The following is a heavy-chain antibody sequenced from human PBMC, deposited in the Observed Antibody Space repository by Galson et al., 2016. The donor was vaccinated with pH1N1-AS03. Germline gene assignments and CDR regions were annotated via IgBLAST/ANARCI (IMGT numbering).Heavy chain of an antibody. J-gene: IGHJ4*02. CDR3: ARRGHCTGISCYDLDS. V-gene: IGHV5-51*03. CDR1: GDSFNTYW. CDR2: IYPGDSDT. Sequence: QSGAEVKKPGESLKISCKGSGDSFNTYWIGWVRQMPGTGLEWMGIIYPGDSDTSYSPSFQGHVTIPADASISTAYLQWRSLKASDTAIYYCARRGHCTGISCYDLDSWGQGTMVTVSS. D-gene: IGHD2-2*01.